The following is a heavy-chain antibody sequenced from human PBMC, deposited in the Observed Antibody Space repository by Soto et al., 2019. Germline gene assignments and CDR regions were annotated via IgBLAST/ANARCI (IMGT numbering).Heavy chain of an antibody. J-gene: IGHJ6*01. V-gene: IGHV5-51*01. D-gene: IGHD4-17*01. CDR2: IYPGDSDT. CDR1: GYSFTSYW. CDR3: ARSVTTSYYYYGMEG. Sequence: GESLKISCKGSGYSFTSYWIGWVRQMPGKGLEWMGIIYPGDSDTRYSPSFQGQVTISADKSISTAYLQWSSLKASDTAMYYCARSVTTSYYYYGMEGCEKETTFTVAS.